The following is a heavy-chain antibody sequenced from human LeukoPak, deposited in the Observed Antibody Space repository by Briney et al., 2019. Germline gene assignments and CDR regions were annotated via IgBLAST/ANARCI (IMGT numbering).Heavy chain of an antibody. V-gene: IGHV1-2*02. D-gene: IGHD6-19*01. CDR3: ARSGYSSGWYTF. J-gene: IGHJ4*02. CDR1: GYTFTGYY. CDR2: FNPNSGGT. Sequence: ASVKVSCKASGYTFTGYYMHWVRQAPGQGLEWMGWFNPNSGGTNYAQKFQGRVTMTRDTSISTAYMELSRLRSDDTAVYYCARSGYSSGWYTFWGQGTLVTVSS.